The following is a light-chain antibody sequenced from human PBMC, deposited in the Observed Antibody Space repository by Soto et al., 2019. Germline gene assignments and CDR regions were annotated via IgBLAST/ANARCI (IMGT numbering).Light chain of an antibody. CDR3: HQYGSSPRT. Sequence: EIVMTQSPATLSVSPGERATLSCRASQSISISYLVWYQQKPGQGPRFLIYGASNRATGIPDRFSGSGSGTDFTLTISRLEPEDSAVYYCHQYGSSPRTFGQGTKVDIK. V-gene: IGKV3-20*01. CDR2: GAS. J-gene: IGKJ1*01. CDR1: QSISISY.